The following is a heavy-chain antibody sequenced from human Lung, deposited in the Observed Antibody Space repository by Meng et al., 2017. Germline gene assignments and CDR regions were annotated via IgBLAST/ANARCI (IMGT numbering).Heavy chain of an antibody. CDR3: TISDYGNFDY. D-gene: IGHD4-17*01. V-gene: IGHV1-46*03. CDR2: IDPSGGST. J-gene: IGHJ4*02. CDR1: GYTFNSYY. Sequence: QVQLVQSGAEVKKPGASVKVSCKASGYTFNSYYMHWVRQAPGQGLEWMGIIDPSGGSTDYAQKFQGRVTVTGDTSTSTVYMDLSSLRSEDTAVYYCTISDYGNFDYWGQGTLVTVSS.